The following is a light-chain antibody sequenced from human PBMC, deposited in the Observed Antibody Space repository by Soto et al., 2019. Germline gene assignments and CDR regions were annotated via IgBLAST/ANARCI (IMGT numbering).Light chain of an antibody. CDR3: QQYNNWPPIT. J-gene: IGKJ5*01. V-gene: IGKV1-5*01. Sequence: DIQMTQSPSTLSASVGDRVTITCRASQSISSWLAWYQQKPGKAPKLLIYDASSLESGVPSRFSGSGSGTEFTPTISSLQSEDFAVYYCQQYNNWPPITFGQGTRLEIK. CDR2: DAS. CDR1: QSISSW.